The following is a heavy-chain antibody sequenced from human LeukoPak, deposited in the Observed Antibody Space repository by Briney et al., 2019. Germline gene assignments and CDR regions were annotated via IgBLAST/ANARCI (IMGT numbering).Heavy chain of an antibody. CDR3: ARSTSWYHKFDY. CDR1: GFTFSRYW. J-gene: IGHJ4*02. Sequence: PGGSLRLSCAASGFTFSRYWMSWVRQAPGKGLEWVASIKQDGSERYYVDSVKGRFTISSDNAKNPVYVQMNSLRAEDTAVFYCARSTSWYHKFDYWGQGTLVTVSS. D-gene: IGHD6-19*01. CDR2: IKQDGSER. V-gene: IGHV3-7*04.